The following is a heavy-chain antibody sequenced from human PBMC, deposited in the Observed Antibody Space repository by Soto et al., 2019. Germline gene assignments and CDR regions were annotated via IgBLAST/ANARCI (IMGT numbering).Heavy chain of an antibody. J-gene: IGHJ4*02. CDR1: GFTFSSYA. V-gene: IGHV3-48*01. D-gene: IGHD2-2*01. Sequence: GGSLRLSCAASGFTFSSYAMSWVRQAPGKGLEWVSYISSSSTTIYYADSVKGRFTISRDDAKSSLYLQMNSLRVEDTAVYFCVRDHAWAFDSWGQGTQVTVSS. CDR2: ISSSSTTI. CDR3: VRDHAWAFDS.